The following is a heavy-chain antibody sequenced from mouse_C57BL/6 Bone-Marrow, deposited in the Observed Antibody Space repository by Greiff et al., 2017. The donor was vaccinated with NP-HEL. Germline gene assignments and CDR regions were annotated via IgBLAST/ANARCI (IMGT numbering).Heavy chain of an antibody. CDR1: GYAFSSSW. D-gene: IGHD1-1*01. CDR2: LYPGDGDT. J-gene: IGHJ4*01. V-gene: IGHV1-82*01. CDR3: APYFPFYAMDY. Sequence: QVQLQQSGPELVKPGASVKISCKASGYAFSSSWMNWVKQRPGKGLEWIGRLYPGDGDTNYNGKFKGKATLTADKASSTAYMQLSSLTSEDSAVYFCAPYFPFYAMDYWGQGTSVTVSS.